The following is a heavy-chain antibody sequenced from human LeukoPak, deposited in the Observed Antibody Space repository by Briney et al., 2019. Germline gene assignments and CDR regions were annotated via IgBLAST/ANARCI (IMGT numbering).Heavy chain of an antibody. Sequence: PGGSLRLSCAASGFTFSSYEMNWVRQAPGKGLEWVSYISSSGSTIYYADSVKGRFTISRGNAKNSLYLQMNSLRAEDTAVYYCARAKEDYGGNSWYFDLWGRGTLVTVSS. CDR3: ARAKEDYGGNSWYFDL. CDR2: ISSSGSTI. D-gene: IGHD4-23*01. V-gene: IGHV3-48*03. CDR1: GFTFSSYE. J-gene: IGHJ2*01.